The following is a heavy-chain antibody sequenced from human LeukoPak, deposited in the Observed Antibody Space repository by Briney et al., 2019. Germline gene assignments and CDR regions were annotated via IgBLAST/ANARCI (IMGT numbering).Heavy chain of an antibody. CDR1: GYTFTGYY. Sequence: GASVKVSCKASGYTFTGYYMHWVRQAPGQGLEWMGWINPNSGGTNYAQKLQGRVTMTADTSTSTAYMELRSLRSDDTAVYYCARAAETRFASIHNSPPFDSWGQGTLVTVSS. V-gene: IGHV1-2*02. D-gene: IGHD1-1*01. J-gene: IGHJ4*02. CDR2: INPNSGGT. CDR3: ARAAETRFASIHNSPPFDS.